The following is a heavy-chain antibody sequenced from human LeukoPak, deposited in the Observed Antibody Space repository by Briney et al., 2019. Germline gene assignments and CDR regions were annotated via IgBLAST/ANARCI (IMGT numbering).Heavy chain of an antibody. V-gene: IGHV4-31*03. CDR2: IHYSGST. CDR3: ARGTIAAAGS. J-gene: IGHJ4*02. D-gene: IGHD6-13*01. Sequence: SQTLSLTCTVSGGSISSGGYYWSWIRQHPGKGLEWIGYIHYSGSTYYNPSLKSRVTISVDTSKNQFSLKLSSVTAADTAVYYCARGTIAAAGSWGQGTLVTVSS. CDR1: GGSISSGGYY.